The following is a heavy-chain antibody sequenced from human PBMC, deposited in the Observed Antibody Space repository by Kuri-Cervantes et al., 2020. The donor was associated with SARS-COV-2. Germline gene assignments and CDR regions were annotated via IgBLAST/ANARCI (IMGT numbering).Heavy chain of an antibody. CDR1: GGSISGYY. CDR3: ARDDDISNGLDP. Sequence: GSLRLSCTVSGGSISGYYWSWIRQPPGKGLEWIGEINHSGSTNYNPSLKSRVTISVDTSKNQFSLKLSSVTAADTAVYYCARDDDISNGLDPWGQGTLVTVAS. J-gene: IGHJ5*02. CDR2: INHSGST. D-gene: IGHD3-22*01. V-gene: IGHV4-34*01.